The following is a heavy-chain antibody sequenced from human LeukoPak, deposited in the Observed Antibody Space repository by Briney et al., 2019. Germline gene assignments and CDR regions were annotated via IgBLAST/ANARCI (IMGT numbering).Heavy chain of an antibody. V-gene: IGHV3-74*01. D-gene: IGHD1-14*01. CDR2: INSDGSST. CDR1: GFTFSSSW. Sequence: GGALRLSCAASGFTFSSSWVHWVRQAPGKGLVWVSRINSDGSSTSYADSVKGRFTISRDNAKNTLYLQMNGLRAEDTAVYYCATGQGHGMDVWGQGTTVTVSS. CDR3: ATGQGHGMDV. J-gene: IGHJ6*02.